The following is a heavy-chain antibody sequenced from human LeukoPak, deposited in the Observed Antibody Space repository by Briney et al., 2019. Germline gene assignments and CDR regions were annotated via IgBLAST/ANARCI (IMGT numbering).Heavy chain of an antibody. CDR1: GFTLGDYA. D-gene: IGHD1-1*01. Sequence: GRSLRLSCTASGFTLGDYAMSWVRQAPGKGLEWVGFIRSKAYGGTTEYAASVKGRFTISRDDSKSIAYLQMNSLKTEDTAVYYCTRERGTRAFDIWGQGTMVTVSS. V-gene: IGHV3-49*04. CDR3: TRERGTRAFDI. J-gene: IGHJ3*02. CDR2: IRSKAYGGTT.